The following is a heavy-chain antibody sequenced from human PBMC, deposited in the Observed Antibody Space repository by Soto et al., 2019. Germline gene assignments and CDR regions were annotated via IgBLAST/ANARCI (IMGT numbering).Heavy chain of an antibody. D-gene: IGHD1-26*01. V-gene: IGHV1-2*02. J-gene: IGHJ6*02. Sequence: VASVKVSCKASGYTFTGYYMHWVRQAPGQGLEWMGWINPNSGGTNYAQKFQGRVTMTRDTSISTAYMELSRLRSDDTAVYYCARDQAESLGDYYYYYGMDVWGQGTTVTVSS. CDR3: ARDQAESLGDYYYYYGMDV. CDR1: GYTFTGYY. CDR2: INPNSGGT.